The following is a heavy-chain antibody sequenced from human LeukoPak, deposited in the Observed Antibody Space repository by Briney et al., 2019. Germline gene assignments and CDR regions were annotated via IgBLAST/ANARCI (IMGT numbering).Heavy chain of an antibody. D-gene: IGHD3-10*01. J-gene: IGHJ4*02. Sequence: QSGGSLRLSCAASGFIFSSYAIHWVRQAPGKGLEWVAVISYDGSNKYYADSVKGRFTISRDNSKNTLYLQMNSLRAEDTAVYYCAKGGHLWFGDPYYFDYWGQGTLVTVSS. V-gene: IGHV3-30*04. CDR1: GFIFSSYA. CDR2: ISYDGSNK. CDR3: AKGGHLWFGDPYYFDY.